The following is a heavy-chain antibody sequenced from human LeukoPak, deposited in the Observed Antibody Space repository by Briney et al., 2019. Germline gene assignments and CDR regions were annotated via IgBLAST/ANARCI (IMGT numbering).Heavy chain of an antibody. V-gene: IGHV1-18*01. J-gene: IGHJ4*02. CDR2: ISAYNGNT. Sequence: ASVNASDKASGYTFSSYGISWVRQAPGQGLEWMGWISAYNGNTNYPQKLQGRVTMTSDTSTSTAYLEVRSLRTDDTAVYFCARGRHCNDYMVYWGQGTLVAVSS. CDR1: GYTFSSYG. D-gene: IGHD1-1*01. CDR3: ARGRHCNDYMVY.